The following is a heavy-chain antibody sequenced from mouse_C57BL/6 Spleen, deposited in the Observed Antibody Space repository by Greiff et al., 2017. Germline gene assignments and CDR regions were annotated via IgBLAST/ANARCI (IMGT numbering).Heavy chain of an antibody. CDR2: INYDGSST. V-gene: IGHV5-16*01. D-gene: IGHD1-1*01. Sequence: EVKLMESEGGLVQPGSSMKLSCTASGFTFSDYYMAWVRQVPEKGLEWVANINYDGSSTYYLDSLESRFIISRDNAKNILYLQMSSLKSEDTATYDCARGGVTTVGPFDYWGQGTTLTVSS. CDR1: GFTFSDYY. J-gene: IGHJ2*01. CDR3: ARGGVTTVGPFDY.